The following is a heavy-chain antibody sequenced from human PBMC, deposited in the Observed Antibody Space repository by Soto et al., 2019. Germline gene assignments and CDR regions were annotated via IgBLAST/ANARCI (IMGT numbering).Heavy chain of an antibody. CDR1: GFTFTNYS. D-gene: IGHD4-17*01. CDR3: AKDSTVTTSLYFYYYGFDV. V-gene: IGHV3-30*18. J-gene: IGHJ6*02. CDR2: ITYDGRMT. Sequence: QVQLVESGGGVVQPGRSLRLSCAASGFTFTNYSMHWVRQAPDRGLEWVAVITYDGRMTWYGASVKDRFTISRDNAKNTVYLQMNSLRGEDTAVYYCAKDSTVTTSLYFYYYGFDVWGQGTTVTVSS.